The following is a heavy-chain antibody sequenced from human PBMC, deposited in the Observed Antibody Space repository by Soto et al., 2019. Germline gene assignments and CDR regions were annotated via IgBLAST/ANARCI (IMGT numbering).Heavy chain of an antibody. Sequence: QVQLVQSGAEVKKPGSSVKVSCKASGGTFSSYAISWVRQAPGQGLEWMGGIIPIFGTANYAQKFQGRVTITADESTSTAYMELSGLRSEDTAVYYCARGVPYYYDSSGYLDYWGQGTLVTVSS. CDR3: ARGVPYYYDSSGYLDY. V-gene: IGHV1-69*01. J-gene: IGHJ4*02. CDR1: GGTFSSYA. D-gene: IGHD3-22*01. CDR2: IIPIFGTA.